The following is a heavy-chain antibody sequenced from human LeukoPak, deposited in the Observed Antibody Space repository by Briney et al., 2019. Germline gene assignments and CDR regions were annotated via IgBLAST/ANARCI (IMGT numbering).Heavy chain of an antibody. D-gene: IGHD5-24*01. CDR1: GYSLTNLW. V-gene: IGHV5-51*01. CDR3: ARQGDGYINNYFDP. J-gene: IGHJ5*02. CDR2: IYPADSDT. Sequence: GEALKTLRKGFGYSLTNLWRGWVRPMPGKGLEVMGIIYPADSDTRYSPSFQGQVTISVDKSISTAYLQWSSLKASDTAMYYCARQGDGYINNYFDPWGQGTLVTVSS.